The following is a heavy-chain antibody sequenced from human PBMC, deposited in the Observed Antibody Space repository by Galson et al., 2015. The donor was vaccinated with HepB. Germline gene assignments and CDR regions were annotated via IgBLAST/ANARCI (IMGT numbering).Heavy chain of an antibody. V-gene: IGHV1-3*01. CDR3: ARDQMVRGLITYYYYYYGMDV. J-gene: IGHJ6*02. CDR2: INAANGNT. CDR1: GYNFTNYA. D-gene: IGHD3-10*01. Sequence: SVKVSCKASGYNFTNYAIHWVRQAPGQRLEWMGWINAANGNTKYSQKFQGRVTITRDTSASTTYMELSSLRSEDTAVYYCARDQMVRGLITYYYYYYGMDVWGQGTTVTVSS.